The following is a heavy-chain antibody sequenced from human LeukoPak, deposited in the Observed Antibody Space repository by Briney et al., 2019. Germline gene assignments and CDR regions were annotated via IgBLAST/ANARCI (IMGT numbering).Heavy chain of an antibody. CDR1: GGSFSGYY. J-gene: IGHJ4*02. Sequence: SETLSLTCAVYGGSFSGYYWSWIRQPPGKGLEWIGEINHSGSTNYNPSLKSRVTISVDTSKNQFSLKLSSVTAADTAVYYCARRRLITMVRGVKGPFDYWGQGTLVTVSS. CDR2: INHSGST. V-gene: IGHV4-34*01. D-gene: IGHD3-10*01. CDR3: ARRRLITMVRGVKGPFDY.